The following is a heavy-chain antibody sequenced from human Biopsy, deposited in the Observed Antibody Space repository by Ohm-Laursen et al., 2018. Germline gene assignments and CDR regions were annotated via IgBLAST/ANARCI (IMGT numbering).Heavy chain of an antibody. CDR1: GFPFADYA. CDR2: IHWNSGVI. V-gene: IGHV3-9*01. D-gene: IGHD6-19*01. CDR3: ARAYGNGFYRDAFDL. Sequence: SLRLSCAASGFPFADYAMHWVRHVPGTGLEWVAGIHWNSGVIDYVDSVKGRFTISRDNAKNSLYLQLNSLRTEDTAFYYCARAYGNGFYRDAFDLWGQGTVVSGS. J-gene: IGHJ3*01.